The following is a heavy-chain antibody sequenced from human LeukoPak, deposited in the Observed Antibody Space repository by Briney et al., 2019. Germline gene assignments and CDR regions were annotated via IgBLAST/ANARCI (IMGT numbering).Heavy chain of an antibody. D-gene: IGHD3-10*01. CDR1: GGTFSSYA. CDR3: ARENDYGSGDY. CDR2: IIPIFGTA. Sequence: ASVKVSCKASGGTFSSYAISWVRQSPGQGLEWMGGIIPIFGTANYAQKFQGRVTITADESTSTAYMELSSLRSEDTAVYYCARENDYGSGDYWGQGTLVTVSS. J-gene: IGHJ4*02. V-gene: IGHV1-69*13.